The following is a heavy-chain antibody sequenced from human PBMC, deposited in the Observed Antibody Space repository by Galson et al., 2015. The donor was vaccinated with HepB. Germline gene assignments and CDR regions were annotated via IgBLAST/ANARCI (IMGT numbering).Heavy chain of an antibody. CDR2: IYPSGNT. V-gene: IGHV4-4*02. J-gene: IGHJ4*02. D-gene: IGHD4-17*01. CDR3: GRGDLTVTTGMGYFDY. CDR1: GGSITSSNW. Sequence: ETLSLTCAVSGGSITSSNWWNWVRQPPGKGLEWIGEIYPSGNTNYNPSLKSRVPISIDKSKNQFSLTLTSVTAPDTAVSYCGRGDLTVTTGMGYFDYWGQGTLVTVSS.